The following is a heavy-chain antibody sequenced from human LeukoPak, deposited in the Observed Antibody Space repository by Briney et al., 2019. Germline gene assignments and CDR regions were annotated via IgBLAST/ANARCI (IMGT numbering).Heavy chain of an antibody. D-gene: IGHD6-19*01. J-gene: IGHJ5*02. CDR3: ARGSSGFDP. V-gene: IGHV4-59*12. Sequence: SETLSLTCTVSGGSISSYYWSWIRQPPGKGLEWIGYIYYSGSTNYNPSLKSRVTISVDTSKNQSSLKLSSVTAADTAVYYCARGSSGFDPWGQGTLVTVSS. CDR2: IYYSGST. CDR1: GGSISSYY.